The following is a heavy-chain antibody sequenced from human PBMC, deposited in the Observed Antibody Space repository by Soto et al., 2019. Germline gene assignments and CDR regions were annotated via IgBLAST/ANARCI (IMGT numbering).Heavy chain of an antibody. Sequence: EVQLLDSGGGWVQPGGSLRLSCVASGFVFSDYAMSWVRQAPGKGLAWASAISAGGSDTYYADSVKGRFTVSRVNSKNTLYLQMNTLRAEDTAIYYCASVPIWCGSSSCYTEGFDSWGQGTLVTVSS. CDR1: GFVFSDYA. J-gene: IGHJ4*02. CDR3: ASVPIWCGSSSCYTEGFDS. CDR2: ISAGGSDT. D-gene: IGHD2-2*01. V-gene: IGHV3-23*01.